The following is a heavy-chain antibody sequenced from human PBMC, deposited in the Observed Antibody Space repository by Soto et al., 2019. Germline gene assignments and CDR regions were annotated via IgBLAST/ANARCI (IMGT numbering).Heavy chain of an antibody. V-gene: IGHV4-31*03. J-gene: IGHJ3*02. D-gene: IGHD6-25*01. CDR1: GGSISSGGYY. CDR3: ARGVYSSAGPAFDI. CDR2: IYYSGST. Sequence: PSETMSLTCTVSGGSISSGGYYWSWIRQHPGKGLEWIGYIYYSGSTYYNPSLKSRVTISVDTSKNQFSLKLSSVTAADTAVYYCARGVYSSAGPAFDIWGQGTMVTVSS.